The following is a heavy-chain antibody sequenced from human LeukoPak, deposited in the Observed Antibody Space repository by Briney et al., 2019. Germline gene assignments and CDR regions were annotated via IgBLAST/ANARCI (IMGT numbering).Heavy chain of an antibody. CDR2: ISAYNGNT. J-gene: IGHJ3*02. Sequence: ASVKVSCKASGGTFSSYAISWVRQAPGQGLEWMGWISAYNGNTNYAQKLQGRVTMTTDTSTSTAYMELRSLRSDDTAVYYCARDNYYGSGSYYAPDAFDIWGQGTMVTVSS. CDR3: ARDNYYGSGSYYAPDAFDI. CDR1: GGTFSSYA. V-gene: IGHV1-18*01. D-gene: IGHD3-10*01.